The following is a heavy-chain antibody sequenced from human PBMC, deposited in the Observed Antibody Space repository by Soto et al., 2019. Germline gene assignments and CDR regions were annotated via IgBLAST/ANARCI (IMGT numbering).Heavy chain of an antibody. V-gene: IGHV1-18*04. CDR3: ARESKEWPDF. CDR2: IRAYNGNT. CDR1: GYSFSSYT. J-gene: IGHJ4*02. Sequence: GASVKVSCKASGYSFSSYTINWVRQAPGQGLEWLGWIRAYNGNTKYVEKLQGRVTMTTDTSTSTAYMELRNLRSDDTAVYYCARESKEWPDFWGPGTLVTVSS. D-gene: IGHD3-3*01.